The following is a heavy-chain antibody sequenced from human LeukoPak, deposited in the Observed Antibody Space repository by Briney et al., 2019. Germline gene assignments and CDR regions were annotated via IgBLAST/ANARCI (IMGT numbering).Heavy chain of an antibody. V-gene: IGHV1-18*01. Sequence: ASVKVSCKASGYTFTSYGISWVRQAPGQGLEWMRWISAYNGNTNYAQKLQGRVTMTTDTSASTAYMELRSLRSDDTAVYYCARAFSPLLKVGATRDAEYFQHWGQGTLVTVSS. CDR1: GYTFTSYG. CDR3: ARAFSPLLKVGATRDAEYFQH. J-gene: IGHJ1*01. CDR2: ISAYNGNT. D-gene: IGHD1-26*01.